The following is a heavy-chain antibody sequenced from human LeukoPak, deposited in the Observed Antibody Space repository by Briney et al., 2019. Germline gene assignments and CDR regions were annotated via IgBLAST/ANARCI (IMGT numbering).Heavy chain of an antibody. V-gene: IGHV5-51*01. CDR1: GYIFTNYW. CDR3: ASPYPSYSSGCFGY. J-gene: IGHJ4*02. CDR2: IYPDDSDT. D-gene: IGHD6-19*01. Sequence: GESLKISCKGFGYIFTNYWIGWVRQMPGKGLEWMGIIYPDDSDTRYSPSFQGQVTISADKSISTAYLQWSSLKASDTAMYYRASPYPSYSSGCFGYWGQGTLVTVSS.